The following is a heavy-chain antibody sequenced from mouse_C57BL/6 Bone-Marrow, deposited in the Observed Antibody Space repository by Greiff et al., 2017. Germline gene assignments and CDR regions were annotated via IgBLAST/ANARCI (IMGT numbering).Heavy chain of an antibody. Sequence: EVQVVESEGDLVKPGGPLKLSCAASGFPSSSFGLSWVRQTPDNRLVWVATINSGGSYTYYPDRVKERLTICRDNAKNTLYLQMSSLKSEDTTMYYCAGKCYGCGTWFAYWGQGTLVTVSA. D-gene: IGHD1-1*01. CDR3: AGKCYGCGTWFAY. CDR2: INSGGSYT. CDR1: GFPSSSFG. J-gene: IGHJ3*01. V-gene: IGHV5-6*01.